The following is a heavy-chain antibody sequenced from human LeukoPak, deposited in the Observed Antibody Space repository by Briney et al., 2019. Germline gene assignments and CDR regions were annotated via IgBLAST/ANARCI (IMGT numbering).Heavy chain of an antibody. CDR1: GYTFPSYY. V-gene: IGHV1-3*01. CDR2: INAGNGNT. J-gene: IGHJ4*02. Sequence: GASVKVSCKASGYTFPSYYIHWVRQAPGQRLEWMGWINAGNGNTKYSQKFQGRVTITRDTSASTAYMELSSLRSEDTAVYYCARGSSGPNFQWTFDYWGQGTLVTVSS. CDR3: ARGSSGPNFQWTFDY. D-gene: IGHD6-19*01.